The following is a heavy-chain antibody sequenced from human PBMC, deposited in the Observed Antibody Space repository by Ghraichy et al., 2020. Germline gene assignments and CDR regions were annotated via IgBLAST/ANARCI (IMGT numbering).Heavy chain of an antibody. CDR1: GFTFSSYG. J-gene: IGHJ6*02. D-gene: IGHD1-14*01. Sequence: GGSLRLSCAASGFTFSSYGMHWVRQAPGKGLEWVAVIWYDGSNKYYADSVKGRFTISRDNSKNTLYLQMNSLRAEDTAVYYCARDPGSPFLHTGLYGMDVWGQGTTVTVSS. V-gene: IGHV3-33*01. CDR2: IWYDGSNK. CDR3: ARDPGSPFLHTGLYGMDV.